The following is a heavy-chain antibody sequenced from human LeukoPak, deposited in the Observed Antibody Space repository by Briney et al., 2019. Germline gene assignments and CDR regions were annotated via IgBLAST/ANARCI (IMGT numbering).Heavy chain of an antibody. J-gene: IGHJ4*02. CDR2: ISDTGTT. CDR1: GGSISSYY. D-gene: IGHD3-22*01. CDR3: ATGYYEPFEK. V-gene: IGHV4-59*01. Sequence: PSETLSLTCTVSGGSISSYYWNWIRQPPGKGPEWIGCISDTGTTKYNPAFKSRVTISVDTSKNQCSLKLTSVTAADTAVYFCATGYYEPFEKWGQGTLVSVSS.